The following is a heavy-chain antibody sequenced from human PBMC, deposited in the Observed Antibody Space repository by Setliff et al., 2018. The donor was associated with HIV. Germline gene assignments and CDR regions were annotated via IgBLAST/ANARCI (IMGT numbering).Heavy chain of an antibody. J-gene: IGHJ6*02. CDR1: GYTFTDYY. V-gene: IGHV1-2*02. CDR2: IYPNTGGT. Sequence: GASVKVSCKASGYTFTDYYIHWVRQAPGQGLEWMGWIYPNTGGTNYAQKFQGRVTMTRDTSISTAYMELSRLRSDDTAVYYCARSTTADWGQGTMVTVSSGMDVWGQGTTVTVSS. D-gene: IGHD4-17*01. CDR3: ARSTTADWGQGTMVTVSSGMDV.